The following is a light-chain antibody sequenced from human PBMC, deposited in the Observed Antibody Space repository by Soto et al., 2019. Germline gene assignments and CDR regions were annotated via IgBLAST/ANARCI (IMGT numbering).Light chain of an antibody. CDR3: SSYTSTNTVV. CDR2: DVT. J-gene: IGLJ2*01. V-gene: IGLV2-14*03. Sequence: QSVLTQPASVSGSPGQSITISCTGTSSDIGGYNFVSWYQQHPGKAPKLMFYDVTNRPSGVSNRFSGSKSGNTASLTISGLQAEDEAVYYCSSYTSTNTVVFGGGTKLT. CDR1: SSDIGGYNF.